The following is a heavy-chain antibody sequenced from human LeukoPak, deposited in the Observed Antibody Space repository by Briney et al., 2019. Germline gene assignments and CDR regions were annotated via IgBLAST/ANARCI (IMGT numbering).Heavy chain of an antibody. Sequence: GRSLRLSCAASGFTFSSYAMHWVRQAPGKGLEWVAVISYDGSNKYYADSVKGRFTISRDNSKNTLYLQMNSLRAEDTAVYYCAREFSDWGQGTLVTVSS. V-gene: IGHV3-30*01. CDR1: GFTFSSYA. J-gene: IGHJ4*02. CDR2: ISYDGSNK. CDR3: AREFSD.